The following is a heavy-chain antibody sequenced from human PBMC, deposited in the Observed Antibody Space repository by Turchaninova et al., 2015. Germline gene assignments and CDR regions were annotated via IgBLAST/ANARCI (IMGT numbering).Heavy chain of an antibody. J-gene: IGHJ3*01. D-gene: IGHD7-27*01. CDR3: ASVQPLPGTAFDV. CDR1: GFSLSDYY. V-gene: IGHV3-72*01. CDR2: TRNKFNIYTK. Sequence: EVQVVESGGGLVQPGGSLRLACAASGFSLSDYYMDWVRRAPGKGLDWVCLTRNKFNIYTKEYADCLKGRFTDSRDDSKNSLYLQMNGLKTEDTSVYYCASVQPLPGTAFDVWGQGTMGTVSS.